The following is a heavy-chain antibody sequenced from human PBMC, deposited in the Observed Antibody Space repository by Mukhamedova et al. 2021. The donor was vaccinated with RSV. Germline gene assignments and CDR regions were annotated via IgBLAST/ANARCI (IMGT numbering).Heavy chain of an antibody. D-gene: IGHD3-10*01. Sequence: VSSISSSSSYIYYADSVKGRFTISRDNAKNSLYLQMNSLRAEDTAVYYCATEFTMVRGVMGYWGQGTLVTVSS. J-gene: IGHJ4*02. CDR3: ATEFTMVRGVMGY. CDR2: ISSSSSYI. V-gene: IGHV3-21*04.